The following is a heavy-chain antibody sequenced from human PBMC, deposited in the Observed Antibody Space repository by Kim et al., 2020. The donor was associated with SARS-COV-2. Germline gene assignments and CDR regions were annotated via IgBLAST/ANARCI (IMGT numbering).Heavy chain of an antibody. Sequence: DSVKGRFTISRDNSKNTLYLQMNSLRAEDTAVYYCARDPGAIAAAGNFDYWGQGTLVTVSS. D-gene: IGHD6-13*01. V-gene: IGHV3-30*01. CDR3: ARDPGAIAAAGNFDY. J-gene: IGHJ4*02.